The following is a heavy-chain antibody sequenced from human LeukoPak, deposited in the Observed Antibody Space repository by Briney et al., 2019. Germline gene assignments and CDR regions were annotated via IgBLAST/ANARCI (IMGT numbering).Heavy chain of an antibody. V-gene: IGHV3-48*04. CDR3: ATFGVIVRNDYFDF. J-gene: IGHJ4*02. CDR2: ISGSSAPI. CDR1: GFTFSHYG. D-gene: IGHD3-3*01. Sequence: PGGSLRLSCAASGFTFSHYGMNWVRQAPGKGLEWLSYISGSSAPISYTDSVKGRFTISRDNAKNSLYLQMSSLRAEDTAVYFCATFGVIVRNDYFDFWGQGALVAVSS.